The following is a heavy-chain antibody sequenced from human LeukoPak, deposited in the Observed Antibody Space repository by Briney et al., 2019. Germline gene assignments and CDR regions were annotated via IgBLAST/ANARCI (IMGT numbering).Heavy chain of an antibody. CDR1: GYTFTGYY. CDR2: INPNSGGT. D-gene: IGHD3-10*01. CDR3: ARDGGSGSYYTIDYWFDP. J-gene: IGHJ5*02. Sequence: ASVKVSCKASGYTFTGYYMHWVRQAPGQGLEWMGWINPNSGGTNYAQKFQGRVTMTRDTSISTAYMELSRLRSDDTAVYYCARDGGSGSYYTIDYWFDPWGQGTLVTVSS. V-gene: IGHV1-2*02.